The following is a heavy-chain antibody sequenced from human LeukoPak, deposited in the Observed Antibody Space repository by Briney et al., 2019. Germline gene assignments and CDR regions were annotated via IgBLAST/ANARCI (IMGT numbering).Heavy chain of an antibody. V-gene: IGHV1-18*01. CDR1: LDNLSTAS. J-gene: IGHJ4*02. CDR2: INANNGKT. Sequence: ASVKVSCKASLDNLSTASICSVRHAPGQGLEWMGWINANNGKTHYAQKFHDRVTMTTDASTNTAYMELRGLKSDDTAMYYFPPDNSFPPAVDFNSWGQGTLVTVSS. D-gene: IGHD2-15*01. CDR3: PPDNSFPPAVDFNS.